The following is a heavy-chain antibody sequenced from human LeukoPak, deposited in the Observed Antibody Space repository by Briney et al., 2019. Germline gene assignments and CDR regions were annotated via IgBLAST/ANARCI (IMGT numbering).Heavy chain of an antibody. CDR1: GYTFTGYY. D-gene: IGHD2-15*01. CDR3: ARGRTPDYFDY. Sequence: ASVKVSCKASGYTFTGYYMHWVRQAPGQGLEWMGIINPSGGSTSYAQKFQGRVIMTRDTSTSTVYMELSSLRSEDTAVYYCARGRTPDYFDYWGQGTLVTVSS. J-gene: IGHJ4*02. V-gene: IGHV1-46*01. CDR2: INPSGGST.